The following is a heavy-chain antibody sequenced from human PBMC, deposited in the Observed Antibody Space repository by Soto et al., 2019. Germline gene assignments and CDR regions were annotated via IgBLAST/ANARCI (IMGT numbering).Heavy chain of an antibody. CDR3: AKGRVDYGGPIFEY. CDR2: IKHSGST. Sequence: SQTIRLRWAVVEGNSISPDGWSWVRQPPGKGLEWIGEIKHSGSTNYNPSLKSRLTISADTPKNQFSLKLSSVTAADTAVYYCAKGRVDYGGPIFEYWRKRTLVPVSP. CDR1: EGNSISPDG. D-gene: IGHD4-17*01. J-gene: IGHJ4*02. V-gene: IGHV4-4*02.